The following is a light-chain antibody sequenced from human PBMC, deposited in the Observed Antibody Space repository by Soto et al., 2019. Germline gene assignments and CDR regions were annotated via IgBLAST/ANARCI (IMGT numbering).Light chain of an antibody. Sequence: QSVLTQPPSASGTPGQRVTICCSGSSSNIGSNTVNWYQQLPGTAPKLLIYSNNQRPSGVPDRFSGSKSGTSASLAISGLQSEDEADYYCAAWDDSLKGAVFGGGTQLTVL. CDR2: SNN. J-gene: IGLJ7*01. V-gene: IGLV1-44*01. CDR3: AAWDDSLKGAV. CDR1: SSNIGSNT.